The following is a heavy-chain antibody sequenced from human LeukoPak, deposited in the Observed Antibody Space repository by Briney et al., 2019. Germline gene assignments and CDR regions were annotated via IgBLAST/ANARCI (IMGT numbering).Heavy chain of an antibody. D-gene: IGHD1-26*01. CDR3: ARGGGASDY. CDR2: INQDGGQT. J-gene: IGHJ4*02. CDR1: GFTFSSYW. Sequence: GGSLRLSCAASGFTFSSYWMTWVRQAPGKGLEWVASINQDGGQTFYMDSVKGRFTISRDNTKNLLYLQLNSLRVEDTAEYYCARGGGASDYWGQGTLVTVSS. V-gene: IGHV3-7*01.